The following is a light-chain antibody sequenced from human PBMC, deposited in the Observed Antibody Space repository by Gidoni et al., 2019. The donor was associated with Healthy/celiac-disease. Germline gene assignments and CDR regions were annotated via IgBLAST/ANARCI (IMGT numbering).Light chain of an antibody. CDR3: QQYDNLPLT. Sequence: DIQIPQSPSPLSASVGDRVTITCQASQDISNYLNWYQQKPGKAPKLLIYDASNLETGVPSRFSGSGSGTDFTFTISSLQPEDIATYYCQQYDNLPLTFGPGTKVDIK. CDR2: DAS. V-gene: IGKV1-33*01. CDR1: QDISNY. J-gene: IGKJ3*01.